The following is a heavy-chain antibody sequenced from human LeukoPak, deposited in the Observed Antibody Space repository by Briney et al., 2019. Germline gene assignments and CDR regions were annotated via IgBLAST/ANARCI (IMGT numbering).Heavy chain of an antibody. Sequence: GGSLRLPCAASGFTFSTYGMHWVRQAPGKGLEWVAVISYDGRNKYYPDSVKGRFTFSKDNSKNTLYLQMNSLRAEGTAVYYCAKDGDYYGSGTKGYYFDYWGQGTLVTVSS. CDR2: ISYDGRNK. J-gene: IGHJ4*02. V-gene: IGHV3-30*18. CDR1: GFTFSTYG. CDR3: AKDGDYYGSGTKGYYFDY. D-gene: IGHD3-10*01.